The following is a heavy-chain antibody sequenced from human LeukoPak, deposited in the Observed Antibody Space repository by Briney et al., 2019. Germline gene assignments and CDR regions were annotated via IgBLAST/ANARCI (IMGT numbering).Heavy chain of an antibody. CDR1: GFTFSDYY. CDR3: ARGSFLITFGGFIG. CDR2: ISSSGSPI. Sequence: GGSLRLSCAASGFTFSDYYMSWIRQAPGKGLEWVSYISSSGSPIYYADSVKGRFTISRDNAKNSLFLQMNSLRAEDTAVYYCARGSFLITFGGFIGWGQGTLVTVSS. D-gene: IGHD3-16*02. J-gene: IGHJ4*02. V-gene: IGHV3-11*04.